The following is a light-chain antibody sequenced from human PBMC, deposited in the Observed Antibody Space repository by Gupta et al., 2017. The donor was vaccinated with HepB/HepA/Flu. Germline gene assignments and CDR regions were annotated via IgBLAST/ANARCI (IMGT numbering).Light chain of an antibody. CDR3: QQYNAWPLT. V-gene: IGKV3-15*01. J-gene: IGKJ5*01. Sequence: EIVMTQSPATLSVSPGERATLSCRASQSVTSKLAWYQQKPGQAPRLLTYGASARATGIPARFSGSGSGTEFTLTISSLQSEDFAVYHCQQYNAWPLTVGQGTRLEIK. CDR2: GAS. CDR1: QSVTSK.